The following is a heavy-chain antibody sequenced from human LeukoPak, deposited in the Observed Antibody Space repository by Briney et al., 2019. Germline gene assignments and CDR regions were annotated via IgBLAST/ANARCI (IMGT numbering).Heavy chain of an antibody. Sequence: GGSLRLSCAASAFTFGIYAMSWVRQAPGKGLEWVSSITGRGDVPFYADSLKDRFTISRDNWKNMLYLEMSSLRVEDTAVYYCAKDRPNYHENNGHYYTPNGDSWGQGTLVTVSS. CDR3: AKDRPNYHENNGHYYTPNGDS. V-gene: IGHV3-23*01. CDR2: ITGRGDVP. J-gene: IGHJ5*01. D-gene: IGHD3-3*01. CDR1: AFTFGIYA.